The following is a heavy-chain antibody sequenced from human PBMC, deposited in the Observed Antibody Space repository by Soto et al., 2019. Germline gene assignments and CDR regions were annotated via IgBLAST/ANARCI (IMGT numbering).Heavy chain of an antibody. Sequence: GGSLRLSCAASGFTFSSYSMDWVRQAPGKGLEWVSSISSSSSYIYYADSVKGRFTISRDNAKNSLYLQMNSLRAEDTAVYYCAREGCSSTSCYENYYYYGMDVWGQGTTVTVSS. V-gene: IGHV3-21*01. CDR1: GFTFSSYS. D-gene: IGHD2-2*01. CDR3: AREGCSSTSCYENYYYYGMDV. CDR2: ISSSSSYI. J-gene: IGHJ6*02.